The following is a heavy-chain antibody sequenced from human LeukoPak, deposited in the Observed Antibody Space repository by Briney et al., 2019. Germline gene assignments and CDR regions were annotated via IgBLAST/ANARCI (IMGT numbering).Heavy chain of an antibody. D-gene: IGHD1-26*01. Sequence: SETLSLTCVVYGGSFSGNYWSWIRQPPGKGLEWIGEINNSGSTNYNPSLKSRVTISVDTSKNHFSLKVSSVTAADTAVYYCARGYNRGSYYSYWGQGTLVTVSS. CDR2: INNSGST. V-gene: IGHV4-34*01. J-gene: IGHJ4*02. CDR1: GGSFSGNY. CDR3: ARGYNRGSYYSY.